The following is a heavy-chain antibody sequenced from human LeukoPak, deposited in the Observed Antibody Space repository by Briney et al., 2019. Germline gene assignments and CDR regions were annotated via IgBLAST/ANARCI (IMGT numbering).Heavy chain of an antibody. Sequence: ASVKVSCKASGYTFTSYGISWVRQAPGQGLEWMGWISGHTGNTNYAQKLQGRVTMTTDTSTSTAYMELRSLRSDDTAVYYCARVLIRSIAVAGAEYFQHWGQGTLVTVSS. CDR3: ARVLIRSIAVAGAEYFQH. CDR1: GYTFTSYG. D-gene: IGHD6-19*01. V-gene: IGHV1-18*01. CDR2: ISGHTGNT. J-gene: IGHJ1*01.